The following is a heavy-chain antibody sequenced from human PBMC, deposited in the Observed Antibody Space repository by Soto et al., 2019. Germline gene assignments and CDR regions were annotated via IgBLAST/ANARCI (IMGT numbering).Heavy chain of an antibody. CDR1: GGSIARTNHY. J-gene: IGHJ4*02. Sequence: QVQLQESGPGLVKPSQTLSLTCNVSGGSIARTNHYWSWIRQPPGQGLEWIGFIYYSGATYYNPSLECRVSMSVDTSKNQFSLKLSSVTAADTAVYFCVRHTDGYNSYFDSWGQGTLVTVSS. CDR2: IYYSGAT. CDR3: VRHTDGYNSYFDS. V-gene: IGHV4-30-4*01. D-gene: IGHD5-12*01.